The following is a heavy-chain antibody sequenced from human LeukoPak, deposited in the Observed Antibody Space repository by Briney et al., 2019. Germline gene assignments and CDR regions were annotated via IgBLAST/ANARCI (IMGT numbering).Heavy chain of an antibody. J-gene: IGHJ6*03. CDR2: IIPIFGTA. V-gene: IGHV1-69*05. CDR3: ARTTVTTSDPRYYYYYYMDV. Sequence: ASVKVSCKASGGTFSSYAISWVRQAPGQGLEWMGGIIPIFGTANYAQKFQGRVTITTDESTSTAYMELSSLRSEDTAVYYCARTTVTTSDPRYYYYYYMDVWGKGTTVTVSS. D-gene: IGHD4-11*01. CDR1: GGTFSSYA.